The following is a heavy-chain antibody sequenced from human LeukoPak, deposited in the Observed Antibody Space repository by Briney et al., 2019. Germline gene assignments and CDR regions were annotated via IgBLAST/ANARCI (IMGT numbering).Heavy chain of an antibody. D-gene: IGHD3-9*01. J-gene: IGHJ6*02. V-gene: IGHV3-20*04. CDR1: GFTFDDYG. CDR3: SRQKTSYEIMTEPYYYYGMDV. CDR2: ITWNGGST. Sequence: GGSLRLSCAASGFTFDDYGMSWVHQAPGKRLEWVSGITWNGGSTGYADSVKGRFTISRDNAKNSLYLQMNSLGAEDTALYYFSRQKTSYEIMTEPYYYYGMDVWGQGTTVTVSS.